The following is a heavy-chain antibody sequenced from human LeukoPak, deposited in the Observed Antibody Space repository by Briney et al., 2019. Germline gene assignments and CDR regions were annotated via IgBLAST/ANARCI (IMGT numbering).Heavy chain of an antibody. CDR3: ARDRDCSSTSCYYYYGMDV. CDR2: INPNSGGT. V-gene: IGHV1-2*06. Sequence: ASVKVSCKASGNTFTGYYMHWVRQAPGQGLEWMGRINPNSGGTNYAQKFQGRVTMTRDTTISTAYMELSRLRSDDTAVYYCARDRDCSSTSCYYYYGMDVWGQGTTVTVSS. D-gene: IGHD2-2*01. CDR1: GNTFTGYY. J-gene: IGHJ6*02.